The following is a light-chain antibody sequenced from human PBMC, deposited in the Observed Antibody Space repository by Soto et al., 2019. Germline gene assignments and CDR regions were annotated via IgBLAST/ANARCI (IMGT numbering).Light chain of an antibody. V-gene: IGKV1-39*01. CDR2: AAS. J-gene: IGKJ4*01. Sequence: GDRVTITCRASQSISSYLNWYQQKPGKAPKLLIYAASSLQSGVPSRFSGSGSGTDFTLTISSLQPEDFSTYYCQQSYSTPLTFGGGTKLEIK. CDR3: QQSYSTPLT. CDR1: QSISSY.